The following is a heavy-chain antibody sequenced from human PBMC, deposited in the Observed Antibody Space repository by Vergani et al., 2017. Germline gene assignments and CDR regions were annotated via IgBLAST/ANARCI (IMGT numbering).Heavy chain of an antibody. J-gene: IGHJ3*02. CDR2: IIPIFGTA. D-gene: IGHD3-10*01. V-gene: IGHV1-69*01. Sequence: QVQLVQSGAEVKKPGSSVKVSCKASGGTFSSYAISWVRQAPGQGLEWMGGIIPIFGTANYAQKFQGRVTITADESTSTAYMELSSLRSEDTAVYYCASEGFGSMYTLVGSAFDIWGQGTMVTVSS. CDR1: GGTFSSYA. CDR3: ASEGFGSMYTLVGSAFDI.